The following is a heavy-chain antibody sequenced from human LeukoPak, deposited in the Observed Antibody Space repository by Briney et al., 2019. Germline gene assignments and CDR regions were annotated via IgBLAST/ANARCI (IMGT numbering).Heavy chain of an antibody. Sequence: SETLSLTCAVYGGSFSGYYWSWIRQPPGKGLEWIGEINHSGSTNYNPSLKSRVTISVDTYKHQFSLKLSSVTAADTAVYYCARGRGYFDWLDYWGQGPLVTVSS. V-gene: IGHV4-34*01. CDR3: ARGRGYFDWLDY. D-gene: IGHD3-9*01. J-gene: IGHJ4*02. CDR1: GGSFSGYY. CDR2: INHSGST.